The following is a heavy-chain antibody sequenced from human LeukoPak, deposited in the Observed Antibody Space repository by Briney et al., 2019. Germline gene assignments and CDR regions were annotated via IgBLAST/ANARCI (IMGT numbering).Heavy chain of an antibody. CDR1: GGSISSSSYY. CDR3: AEADYYDSSGYFDY. CDR2: IYYSGST. Sequence: SETLSLTCTVSGGSISSSSYYWGWIRQPPGKGLEWIGSIYYSGSTYYNPSLKSRVTISVDTSKNQFSLKLSSVTAADTAVYYCAEADYYDSSGYFDYWGQGTLVTVSS. V-gene: IGHV4-39*07. D-gene: IGHD3-22*01. J-gene: IGHJ4*02.